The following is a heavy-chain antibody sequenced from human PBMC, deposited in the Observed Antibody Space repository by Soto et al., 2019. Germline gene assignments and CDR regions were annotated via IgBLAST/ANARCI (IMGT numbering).Heavy chain of an antibody. J-gene: IGHJ5*02. Sequence: PSETLYLTCTVSGGSISSSSYYWGWIRQPPGKGLEWIGSIYYSGSTYYNPSLKSRVTISVDTSKNQFSLKLSSVTAADTAVYYCARHKISLYDYGSGSQDNWFDPWGQGTLVTVSS. V-gene: IGHV4-39*01. D-gene: IGHD3-10*01. CDR1: GGSISSSSYY. CDR2: IYYSGST. CDR3: ARHKISLYDYGSGSQDNWFDP.